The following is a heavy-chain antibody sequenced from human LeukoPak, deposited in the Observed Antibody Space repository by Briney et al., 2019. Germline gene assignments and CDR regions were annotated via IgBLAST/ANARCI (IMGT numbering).Heavy chain of an antibody. CDR3: ARESGATIFGVVINYYYYGMDV. CDR1: GGTFSSYA. V-gene: IGHV1-18*01. CDR2: ISAYNGNT. J-gene: IGHJ6*02. D-gene: IGHD3-3*01. Sequence: ASVKVSCKASGGTFSSYAISWVRQAPGQGLEWMGWISAYNGNTNYAQKLQGRVTMTTDTSTSTAYMELRSLRSDDTAVYYCARESGATIFGVVINYYYYGMDVWGQGTTVTVSS.